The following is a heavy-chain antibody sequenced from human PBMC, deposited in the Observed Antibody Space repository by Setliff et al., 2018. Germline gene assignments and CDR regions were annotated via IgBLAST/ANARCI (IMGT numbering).Heavy chain of an antibody. D-gene: IGHD3-16*01. CDR2: IYYSGST. Sequence: SETLSLTCTVSGGSISSGSYYWSWIRQPPGKRLEWIGFIYYSGSTNYNPSLESRVTISVATSKNQFSLRLNSATAADTAVYYCARLRGAFDYWGQGTLVTVSS. CDR3: ARLRGAFDY. V-gene: IGHV4-61*01. CDR1: GGSISSGSYY. J-gene: IGHJ4*02.